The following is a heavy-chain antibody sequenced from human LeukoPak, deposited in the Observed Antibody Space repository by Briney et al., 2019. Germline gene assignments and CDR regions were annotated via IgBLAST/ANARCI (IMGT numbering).Heavy chain of an antibody. CDR1: GCTFRDNW. J-gene: IGHJ3*02. V-gene: IGHV3-7*01. Sequence: GGSLRLSCAVSGCTFRDNWMSWVRQAPGQGLEWVANIKQDGSEKAYVDSVTGRFTISTDNAKNSLYLQMNSLRAEDTAVYYCASSYGSALDIWGQGTMVSVSS. CDR2: IKQDGSEK. CDR3: ASSYGSALDI. D-gene: IGHD3-16*01.